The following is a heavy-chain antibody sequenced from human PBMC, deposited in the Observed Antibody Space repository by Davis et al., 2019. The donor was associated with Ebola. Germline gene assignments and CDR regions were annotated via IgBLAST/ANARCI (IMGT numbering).Heavy chain of an antibody. J-gene: IGHJ4*02. CDR1: GFSFSNYV. D-gene: IGHD2-21*01. V-gene: IGHV3-23*01. CDR2: ITVSGDST. Sequence: PGGSLRLSCAVSGFSFSNYVMSWVRQTPGKGLQWVSSITVSGDSTFYLDSVKGRFTISRDSFNNILYLQMDSLRAEDTAVYYCAKVDCDGAGCRRIDYWGQGTLVTVSS. CDR3: AKVDCDGAGCRRIDY.